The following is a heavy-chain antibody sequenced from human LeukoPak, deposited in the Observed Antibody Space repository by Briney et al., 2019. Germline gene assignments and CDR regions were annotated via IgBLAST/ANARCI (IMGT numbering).Heavy chain of an antibody. CDR2: IFYSGST. D-gene: IGHD6-13*01. CDR3: ARDPGIAAAGTSEGFDY. V-gene: IGHV4-61*08. J-gene: IGHJ4*02. Sequence: PSETLSLTCTVSGGSISSGDYYWSWIRQPPGKGLEWIGYIFYSGSTNYNPSLKSRVTISVDTSKNQFSLKLSSVTAADTAVYYCARDPGIAAAGTSEGFDYWGQGTLVTVSS. CDR1: GGSISSGDYY.